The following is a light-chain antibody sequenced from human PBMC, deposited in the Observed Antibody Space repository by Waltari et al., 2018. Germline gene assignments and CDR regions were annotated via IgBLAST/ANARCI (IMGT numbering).Light chain of an antibody. CDR3: YSETDNDLWV. CDR1: LLPKKY. CDR2: KDT. Sequence: SYELTQPSSVSVSPGQTARITCSGDLLPKKYTRWFQQKPGQAPVFVFYKDTERPSGISERFSGSSSGTTVTVTISGAQIEDEADYYCYSETDNDLWVFGGGTKLTVL. V-gene: IGLV3-27*01. J-gene: IGLJ3*02.